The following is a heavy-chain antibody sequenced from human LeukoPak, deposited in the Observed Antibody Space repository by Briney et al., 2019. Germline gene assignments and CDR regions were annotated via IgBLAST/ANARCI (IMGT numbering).Heavy chain of an antibody. V-gene: IGHV3-48*03. CDR3: ARGYYSSSRFDS. J-gene: IGHJ4*02. D-gene: IGHD6-13*01. Sequence: PGGSLRLSCADSGFTFSSFEMNWVRQAPGKGLEWVSYITVSGSTKYYADSVKGRFTISRDNAKNSLYLQMNSLRAEDTAVYYCARGYYSSSRFDSWGQGTLVTVSS. CDR1: GFTFSSFE. CDR2: ITVSGSTK.